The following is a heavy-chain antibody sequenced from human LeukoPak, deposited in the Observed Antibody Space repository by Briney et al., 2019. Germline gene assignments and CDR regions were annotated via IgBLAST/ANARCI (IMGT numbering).Heavy chain of an antibody. V-gene: IGHV3-48*04. Sequence: GGSLRLSCAASGFTFSSYSMNWVRQAPGKGLEWVSYISGSSSTIYYADSVKGRFTISRDNAKNSLYLQMNSLRAEDTAVYYCARGLFLHQYYYDSSGYYGDFVYWGQGTLVTVSS. J-gene: IGHJ4*02. CDR2: ISGSSSTI. CDR1: GFTFSSYS. D-gene: IGHD3-22*01. CDR3: ARGLFLHQYYYDSSGYYGDFVY.